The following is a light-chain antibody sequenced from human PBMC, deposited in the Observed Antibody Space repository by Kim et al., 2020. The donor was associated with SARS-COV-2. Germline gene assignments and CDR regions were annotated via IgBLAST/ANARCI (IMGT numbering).Light chain of an antibody. J-gene: IGKJ3*01. CDR2: GAS. Sequence: SHGESATLSGRASQSVGPNLAWYRQKPGQAPRLVISGASTRATGVPTRLSGSGYGTEFTLTISSLQSEDFAVYYCQQYNNWPPLTFGPGTKVGIK. CDR1: QSVGPN. CDR3: QQYNNWPPLT. V-gene: IGKV3-15*01.